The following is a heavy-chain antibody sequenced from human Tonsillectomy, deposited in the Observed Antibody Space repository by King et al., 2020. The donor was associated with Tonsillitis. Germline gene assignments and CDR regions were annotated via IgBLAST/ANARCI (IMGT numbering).Heavy chain of an antibody. D-gene: IGHD3-22*01. Sequence: VQLQESGPGLVKPSGTLSLTCAVSGGSISSSHWWSWVRQPPGKGLEWIGEIYHGGSTNYNPSLKSRVTISVDKSKNQFSLNLNSVTAADTAVYYCARTGNADYDTTGYPHNWFDPWGQGTLVTVSS. J-gene: IGHJ5*02. V-gene: IGHV4-4*02. CDR3: ARTGNADYDTTGYPHNWFDP. CDR1: GGSISSSHW. CDR2: IYHGGST.